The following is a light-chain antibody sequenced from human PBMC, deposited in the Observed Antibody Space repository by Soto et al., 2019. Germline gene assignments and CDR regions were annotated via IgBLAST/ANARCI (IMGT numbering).Light chain of an antibody. J-gene: IGKJ5*01. CDR3: QQRSNWPPLT. CDR2: NAS. V-gene: IGKV3-11*01. Sequence: EIVLTQSPATLSLSPGERATLSCRASQSVSNYLAWYQQKPGQAPRLLIYNASNRATGIPARFSGSGSGTDFTLTISSLEPEDFAVYSCQQRSNWPPLTFGQGTRLEIK. CDR1: QSVSNY.